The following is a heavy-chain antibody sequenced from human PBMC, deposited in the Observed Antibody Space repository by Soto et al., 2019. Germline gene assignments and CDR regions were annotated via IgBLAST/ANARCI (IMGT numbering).Heavy chain of an antibody. D-gene: IGHD2-15*01. Sequence: PGGSLRLSCAASGFTFSSYSIHWVRQAPGKGLEWVSSISGSSTYIFYADSVKGRFTISRDNSKNTLYLQMNSLRAEDTAVYYCATMGTPATGLYFFDYWGQGSQVTVSS. CDR1: GFTFSSYS. J-gene: IGHJ4*02. V-gene: IGHV3-21*04. CDR2: ISGSSTYI. CDR3: ATMGTPATGLYFFDY.